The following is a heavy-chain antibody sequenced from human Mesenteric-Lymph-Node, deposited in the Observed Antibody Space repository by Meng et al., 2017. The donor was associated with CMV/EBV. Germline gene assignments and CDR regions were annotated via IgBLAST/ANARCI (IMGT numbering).Heavy chain of an antibody. J-gene: IGHJ5*02. CDR2: IYWNDDK. CDR3: AHRHTIVVVPTAEGWFDP. V-gene: IGHV2-5*01. CDR1: GFSLSTSGVG. D-gene: IGHD2-2*01. Sequence: SGPTLVKPTQTLTLTCTFSGFSLSTSGVGVGWIRQPPGKALEWLALIYWNDDKRYSPSLKSRLTITKDTSKNQVVLTMTNMDPVDTATYYCAHRHTIVVVPTAEGWFDPWGQGTLVTVSS.